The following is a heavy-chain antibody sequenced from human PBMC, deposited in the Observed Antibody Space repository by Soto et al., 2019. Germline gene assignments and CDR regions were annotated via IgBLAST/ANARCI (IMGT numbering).Heavy chain of an antibody. Sequence: QVHLVQSGAEVKMPGASVRVSCKASGYTFTNYYLHWVRQAPGHGLEWMGWINPNTGGTHSTQKFQDRASMTGETSISTAYTELRRLTSDDTAVYYCARGRDYAYDTRDAFDLWGQGTMVTVSS. CDR2: INPNTGGT. V-gene: IGHV1-2*02. D-gene: IGHD3-22*01. CDR1: GYTFTNYY. J-gene: IGHJ3*01. CDR3: ARGRDYAYDTRDAFDL.